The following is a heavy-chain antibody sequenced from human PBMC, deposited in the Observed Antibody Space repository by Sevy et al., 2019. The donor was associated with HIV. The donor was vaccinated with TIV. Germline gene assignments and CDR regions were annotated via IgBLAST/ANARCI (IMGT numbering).Heavy chain of an antibody. Sequence: GGSLRPSWGTSGFTFNSYAMSWVRQAPGKGLEWVSKISTGGGFTYYADSVKGRFSISRDNFNNTLFLQMNSLRADDTAMYYCAKDFLSPNYYGTQFDFWGQGTVVTVSS. J-gene: IGHJ4*02. CDR3: AKDFLSPNYYGTQFDF. V-gene: IGHV3-23*01. CDR2: ISTGGGFT. CDR1: GFTFNSYA. D-gene: IGHD3-10*01.